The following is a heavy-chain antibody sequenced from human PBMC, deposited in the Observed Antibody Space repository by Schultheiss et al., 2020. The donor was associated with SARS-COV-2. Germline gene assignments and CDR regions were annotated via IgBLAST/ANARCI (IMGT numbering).Heavy chain of an antibody. J-gene: IGHJ4*02. CDR3: ARGGTKYPFDY. CDR1: GFIFTNAW. Sequence: GGSLRLSCAASGFIFTNAWMSWVRQAPGKGLEWVGHTKSKTDGGTTDYAAPVKGRFTISRDDSKNTLYLQMDSLKTEDTAVYYCARGGTKYPFDYWGQGTLVTVSS. D-gene: IGHD1-7*01. V-gene: IGHV3-15*01. CDR2: TKSKTDGGTT.